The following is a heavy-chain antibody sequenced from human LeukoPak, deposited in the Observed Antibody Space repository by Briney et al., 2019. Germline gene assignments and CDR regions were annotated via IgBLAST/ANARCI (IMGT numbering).Heavy chain of an antibody. D-gene: IGHD3-10*01. CDR2: IYYSGST. V-gene: IGHV4-59*01. J-gene: IGHJ4*02. Sequence: SETLSLTCTVSGGSISSYYWSWIRQPPGKGLEWIGYIYYSGSTNYNPSLKSRVTISVDTSKNQFSLKLSSVTAADTAVYYCARGGGRSWGVFDYWGQGTLVTVSS. CDR1: GGSISSYY. CDR3: ARGGGRSWGVFDY.